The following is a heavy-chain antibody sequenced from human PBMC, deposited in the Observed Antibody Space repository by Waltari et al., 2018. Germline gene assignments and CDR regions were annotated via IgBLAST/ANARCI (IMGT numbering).Heavy chain of an antibody. J-gene: IGHJ4*02. Sequence: QVQLVESGGDVVQPGGSLRLSCAASGFPLISFGMQWVRQARGKGLEWVAFIRYNGSNKYYADAVKGRFTISRDNSKNTLYLQMNSLRAEDTAVYYCAKFCTGSRRGKHYFDYWGQGTLVTVSS. CDR2: IRYNGSNK. CDR1: GFPLISFG. CDR3: AKFCTGSRRGKHYFDY. V-gene: IGHV3-30*02. D-gene: IGHD2-8*02.